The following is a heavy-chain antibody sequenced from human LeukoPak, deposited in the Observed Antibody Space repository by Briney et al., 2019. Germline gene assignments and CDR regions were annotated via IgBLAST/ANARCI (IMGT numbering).Heavy chain of an antibody. V-gene: IGHV4-39*01. CDR3: ATYFYGEYGSYYFDY. CDR2: IYFSGSP. J-gene: IGHJ4*02. Sequence: SETLSLTCTVSGGSISSSSYYWGWIRQPPGKGLEWIGSIYFSGSPYHNPSLKSRVTMSVDTSKNQFSLKLNSVTAADTAIYYCATYFYGEYGSYYFDYWGQGTLVTVSS. CDR1: GGSISSSSYY. D-gene: IGHD4-17*01.